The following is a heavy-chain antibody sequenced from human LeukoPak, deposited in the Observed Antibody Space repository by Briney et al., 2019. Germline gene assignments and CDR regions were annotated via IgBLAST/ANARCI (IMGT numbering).Heavy chain of an antibody. J-gene: IGHJ4*02. CDR2: ITTTSSII. V-gene: IGHV3-48*01. CDR1: GFTFTTYS. D-gene: IGHD6-19*01. Sequence: GGSLRLSCAASGFTFTTYSMNWVRQAPGKGLEWVSYITTTSSIIYYADSVKGRFTISRDNPKNTLYLQMNRLRAEDTAVYYCAKGASSGWFEQGFDYWGQGTLVTVSS. CDR3: AKGASSGWFEQGFDY.